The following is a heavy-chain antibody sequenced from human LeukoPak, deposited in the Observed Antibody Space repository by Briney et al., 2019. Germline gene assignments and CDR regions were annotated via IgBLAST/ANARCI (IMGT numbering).Heavy chain of an antibody. CDR3: ARQRRGSTGGFH. D-gene: IGHD1-26*01. J-gene: IGHJ4*02. Sequence: GESLKISCKGSGYSFTSYWIGWVRQMPGKVLEWMGIIYPSDSDTKYSPSFQGQVTFSADKSISTAYLQWRSLKASDTAMYYCARQRRGSTGGFHWGQGTLVTVSS. CDR1: GYSFTSYW. V-gene: IGHV5-51*01. CDR2: IYPSDSDT.